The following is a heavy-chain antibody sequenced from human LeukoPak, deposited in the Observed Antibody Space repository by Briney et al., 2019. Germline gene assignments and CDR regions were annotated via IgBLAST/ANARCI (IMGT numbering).Heavy chain of an antibody. V-gene: IGHV3-7*01. CDR1: GFSFSTYW. D-gene: IGHD6-13*01. Sequence: GGSLRLSCAASGFSFSTYWMSWVRQAPGKGLEWVANINQDGTEKYYVDSVKGRFTVSRDYAKNSLYLQMNSLRAEDTAVYYCARARKKYSSSWYYFDYWGQGTLVTVSS. CDR2: INQDGTEK. CDR3: ARARKKYSSSWYYFDY. J-gene: IGHJ4*02.